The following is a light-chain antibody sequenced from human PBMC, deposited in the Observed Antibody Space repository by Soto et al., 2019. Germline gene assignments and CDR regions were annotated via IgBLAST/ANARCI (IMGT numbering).Light chain of an antibody. J-gene: IGKJ4*01. V-gene: IGKV1-5*01. CDR3: QQYMSHEVIT. CDR2: DAS. CDR1: KNINTY. Sequence: DIQMTQSPPTLSASVGDRVTITCRASKNINTYLAWYQQKPGKAPTLLIYDASSLESGVSSRFGGSGSGTEFSLTISSLQPGDFATYCCQQYMSHEVITFGGGTKVEIK.